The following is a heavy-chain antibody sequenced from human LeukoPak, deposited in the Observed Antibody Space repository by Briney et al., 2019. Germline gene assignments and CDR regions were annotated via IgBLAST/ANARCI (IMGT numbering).Heavy chain of an antibody. CDR1: GYTFTSYG. D-gene: IGHD5-24*01. CDR3: ASRVEMATTGPDFDY. CDR2: ISAYNGNT. J-gene: IGHJ4*02. Sequence: ASVKVSCKASGYTFTSYGISWVRQAPGQGLEWMGWISAYNGNTNYAQKLQGRVTMTTDTSTSTAYMELRSLRSDDTAVYYCASRVEMATTGPDFDYWGQGTLVTVSS. V-gene: IGHV1-18*01.